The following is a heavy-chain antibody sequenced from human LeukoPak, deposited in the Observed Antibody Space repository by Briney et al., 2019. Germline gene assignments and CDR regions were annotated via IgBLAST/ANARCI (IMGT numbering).Heavy chain of an antibody. CDR2: INTNSGGT. D-gene: IGHD6-19*01. CDR3: ARGPRSSGWIEDP. J-gene: IGHJ5*02. V-gene: IGHV1-2*02. Sequence: ASVKVSCKASGYTFTAYYMHWVRQAPGQGLEYMGWINTNSGGTNYAQKFQGRVTMTRDTSISTAYMELSSLRSEDTAVYYCARGPRSSGWIEDPWGQGTLVTVSS. CDR1: GYTFTAYY.